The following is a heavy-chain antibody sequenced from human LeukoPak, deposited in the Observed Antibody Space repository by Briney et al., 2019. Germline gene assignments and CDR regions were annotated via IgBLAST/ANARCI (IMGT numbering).Heavy chain of an antibody. Sequence: GGSLRLSRAASGLTFSTYAMNWVRQAPGKGLEWVSVIGAGGRFTHYADSVEGRFTISSDKSKNTLFLQMNSLRVEDTALYYCVKESNAFDIWGQGTMVTVSS. V-gene: IGHV3-23*01. CDR2: IGAGGRFT. CDR1: GLTFSTYA. CDR3: VKESNAFDI. J-gene: IGHJ3*02.